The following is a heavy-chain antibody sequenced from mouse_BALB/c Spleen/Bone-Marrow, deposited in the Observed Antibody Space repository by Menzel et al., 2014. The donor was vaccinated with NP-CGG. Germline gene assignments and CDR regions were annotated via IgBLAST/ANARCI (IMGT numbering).Heavy chain of an antibody. CDR1: GFTFTDYY. CDR3: ARDINYDCYWYFDV. V-gene: IGHV7-3*02. Sequence: EVMLVESGGGLVQPGGSLRLSCATSGFTFTDYYMSWVRQPPGKALEWLGFIRNKANGYTTEYSASVKGRFTISRDNSQSILYHQMNTLRAEDSATYYCARDINYDCYWYFDVWGAGTTVTISS. CDR2: IRNKANGYTT. J-gene: IGHJ1*01. D-gene: IGHD2-4*01.